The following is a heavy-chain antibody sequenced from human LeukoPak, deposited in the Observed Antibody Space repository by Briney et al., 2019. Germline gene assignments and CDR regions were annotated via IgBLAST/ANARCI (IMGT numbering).Heavy chain of an antibody. Sequence: SETLSLPCTVSAGSIVSYYWSCIRQPPGKGLEWIGYVYYSGSTNYNPSLKSRVTISVDTSKNHFPLKLSSVTAADTAVYSCARSIIGTRSKFDYWGQGTLVTVSS. CDR2: VYYSGST. J-gene: IGHJ4*02. CDR1: AGSIVSYY. CDR3: ARSIIGTRSKFDY. V-gene: IGHV4-59*08. D-gene: IGHD1/OR15-1a*01.